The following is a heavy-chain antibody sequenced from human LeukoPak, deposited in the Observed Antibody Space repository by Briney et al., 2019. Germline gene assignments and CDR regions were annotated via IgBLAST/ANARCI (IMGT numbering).Heavy chain of an antibody. J-gene: IGHJ4*02. Sequence: GGSLRLSCTASRFNLSTYGLHWVRQAPGKGLEWVANIKQDGSEKYYVDSVKGRFTISRDNAKSSLYLQMNSLRAEDTAVYYCAITPKVVTPSSWGQGTLVTVSS. D-gene: IGHD4-23*01. CDR2: IKQDGSEK. V-gene: IGHV3-7*01. CDR1: RFNLSTYG. CDR3: AITPKVVTPSS.